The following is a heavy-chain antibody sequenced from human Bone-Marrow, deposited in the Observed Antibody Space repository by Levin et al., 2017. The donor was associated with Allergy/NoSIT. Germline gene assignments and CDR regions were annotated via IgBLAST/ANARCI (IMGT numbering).Heavy chain of an antibody. Sequence: GESLKISCAASAFTFSDHYMDWVRQAPGKGLEWIGRIRAKAHSYTTEYAASVKGRFIISRADSKSSLFLQMNSLKTEDTAVYYCARLSGYTYGYDGFDIWGQGTTVTVSP. V-gene: IGHV3-72*01. D-gene: IGHD5-18*01. CDR2: IRAKAHSYTT. CDR3: ARLSGYTYGYDGFDI. J-gene: IGHJ3*02. CDR1: AFTFSDHY.